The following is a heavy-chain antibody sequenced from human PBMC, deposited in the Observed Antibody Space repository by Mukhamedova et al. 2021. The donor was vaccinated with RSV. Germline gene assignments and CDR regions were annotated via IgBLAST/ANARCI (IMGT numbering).Heavy chain of an antibody. V-gene: IGHV3-7*03. J-gene: IGHJ5*02. D-gene: IGHD3-10*01. Sequence: VDSVKGRFTISRDNAKNSLYLQMNSLRAEDTAVHYCARNPKTRYYYGSGSYGWFDPWGQGTLVTVSS. CDR3: ARNPKTRYYYGSGSYGWFDP.